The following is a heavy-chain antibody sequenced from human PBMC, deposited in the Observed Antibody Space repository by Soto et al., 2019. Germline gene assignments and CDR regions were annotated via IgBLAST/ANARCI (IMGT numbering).Heavy chain of an antibody. CDR2: IYYSGST. CDR3: ARRYAGNFDY. V-gene: IGHV4-59*01. CDR1: GCSISSYY. Sequence: SETLPLTYTVSGCSISSYYCSWIRQPTGKGLEWIGYIYYSGSTNYNPSLKSRVTISVDTSKNQFSLKLSSVTAADTAVYYCARRYAGNFDYWGQGTLVT. J-gene: IGHJ4*02. D-gene: IGHD2-8*01.